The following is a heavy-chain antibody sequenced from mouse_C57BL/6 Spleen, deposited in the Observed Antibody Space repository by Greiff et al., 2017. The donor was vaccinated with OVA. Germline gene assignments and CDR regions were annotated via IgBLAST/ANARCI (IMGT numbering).Heavy chain of an antibody. Sequence: EVKVEESGGGLVQPGGSMKLSCVASGFTFSNYWMNWVRQSPEKGLEWVAQIRLKSDNYATHYAESVKGRFTISRDDSKSSVYLQMNNLRAEDTGIYYCTPGSSFYWYFDVWGTGSTVTVSS. CDR3: TPGSSFYWYFDV. CDR2: IRLKSDNYAT. J-gene: IGHJ1*03. CDR1: GFTFSNYW. V-gene: IGHV6-3*01. D-gene: IGHD1-1*01.